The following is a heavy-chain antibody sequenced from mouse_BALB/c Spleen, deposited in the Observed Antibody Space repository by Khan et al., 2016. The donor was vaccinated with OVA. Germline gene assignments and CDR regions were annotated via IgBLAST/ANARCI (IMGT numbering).Heavy chain of an antibody. D-gene: IGHD2-10*01. CDR3: ARAYYGNYREAMDY. CDR1: GFSLTGYG. CDR2: IWGDGTT. V-gene: IGHV2-6-7*01. Sequence: QVQLKESGPGLMAPSQSLSITCTVSGFSLTGYGVNWVRQPPGKGLEWLGMIWGDGTTDYNSALNSRLSISKDNSKSQVFLKMNSLQTDDTARYHCARAYYGNYREAMDYWGQGTSVTVSS. J-gene: IGHJ4*01.